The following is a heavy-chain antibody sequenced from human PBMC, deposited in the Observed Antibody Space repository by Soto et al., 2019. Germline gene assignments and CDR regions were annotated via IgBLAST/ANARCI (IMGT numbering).Heavy chain of an antibody. D-gene: IGHD2-2*01. CDR3: ARDGRCSSTSCLQRDDHYYYGMDV. CDR1: GFTFSSYG. J-gene: IGHJ6*02. V-gene: IGHV3-33*01. Sequence: QVQLVESGGGVVQPGRSLRLSCAASGFTFSSYGMHWVRQAPGKGLEWVAVIWYDGSNKYYADSVKGRFTISRDNSKNTLYLQMNSLRAEDTAVYYCARDGRCSSTSCLQRDDHYYYGMDVWGQGTTVTVSS. CDR2: IWYDGSNK.